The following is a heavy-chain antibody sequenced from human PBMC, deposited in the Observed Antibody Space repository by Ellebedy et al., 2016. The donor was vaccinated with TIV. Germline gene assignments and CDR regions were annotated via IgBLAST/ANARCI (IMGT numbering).Heavy chain of an antibody. CDR1: GYSFTSYW. D-gene: IGHD6-19*01. V-gene: IGHV5-51*01. CDR2: IYPGDSDT. J-gene: IGHJ4*02. CDR3: ARHEGGIGRIAVAGKLADY. Sequence: GESLKISCKGSGYSFTSYWIGWVRQMPGKGLEWMGIIYPGDSDTRYSPSFQGQVTISADKSISTAYLQWSSLKASDTAMYYCARHEGGIGRIAVAGKLADYWGQGTLVTVSS.